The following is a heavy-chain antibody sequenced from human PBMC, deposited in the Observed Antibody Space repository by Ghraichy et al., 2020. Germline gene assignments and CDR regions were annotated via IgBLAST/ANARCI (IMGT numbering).Heavy chain of an antibody. V-gene: IGHV3-49*03. J-gene: IGHJ3*02. D-gene: IGHD3-22*01. CDR2: IRSKAYGGTT. Sequence: GGSLRLSCTASGFTFGDYAMSWFRQAPGKGLEWVGFIRSKAYGGTTEYAASVKGRFTISRDDSKSIAYLQMNSLKTEDTAVYYCTREEEYYYDSSGYAKDAFDIWGQGTMVTVSS. CDR3: TREEEYYYDSSGYAKDAFDI. CDR1: GFTFGDYA.